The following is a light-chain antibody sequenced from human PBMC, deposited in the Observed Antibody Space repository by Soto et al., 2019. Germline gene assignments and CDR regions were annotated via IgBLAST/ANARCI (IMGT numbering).Light chain of an antibody. CDR2: EVS. V-gene: IGLV2-8*01. Sequence: SVLTQPPSASGSPGQSVTISCTGTSSDVGGNNYVSWYRQHPGKAPKLMIYEVSKRPSGVPDRFSGSKYGNTASLTVSGLQAEDEAYYYCGSYAGTNNYVVFGGGTKLTVL. CDR3: GSYAGTNNYVV. CDR1: SSDVGGNNY. J-gene: IGLJ2*01.